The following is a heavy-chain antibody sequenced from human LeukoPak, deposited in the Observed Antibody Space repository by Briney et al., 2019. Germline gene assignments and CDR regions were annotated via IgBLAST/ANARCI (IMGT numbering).Heavy chain of an antibody. CDR2: IYYSGST. D-gene: IGHD4-11*01. J-gene: IGHJ4*02. V-gene: IGHV4-59*01. CDR3: ASGADYSNYYFNY. CDR1: GGSISSYY. Sequence: SETLSLTCTVSGGSISSYYWSWIRQPPGKGLEWIGYIYYSGSTNYNPSLKSRVTISVDTSKNQFSLKLSSVTAADTAVYYCASGADYSNYYFNYWGQGTLVTVSS.